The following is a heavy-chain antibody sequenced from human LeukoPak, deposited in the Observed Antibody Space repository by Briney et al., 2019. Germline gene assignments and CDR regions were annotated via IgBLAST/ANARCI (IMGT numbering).Heavy chain of an antibody. J-gene: IGHJ4*02. D-gene: IGHD3-16*01. CDR2: IKEDGSEK. Sequence: PGGSLRLSCAASGFTFSSYGMHWVRQAPGGGLEWVADIKEDGSEKHYMDSVKGRFTISRDNAKNSLYLQMNSLKAEDTAVYYCAKDNGGGGFDYWGQGTLVTVSS. CDR1: GFTFSSYG. CDR3: AKDNGGGGFDY. V-gene: IGHV3-7*03.